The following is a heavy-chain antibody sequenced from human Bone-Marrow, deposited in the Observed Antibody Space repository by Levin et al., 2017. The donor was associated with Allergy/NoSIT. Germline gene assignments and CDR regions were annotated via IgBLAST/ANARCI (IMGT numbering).Heavy chain of an antibody. J-gene: IGHJ5*02. V-gene: IGHV3-9*01. CDR3: AKTGRDGYNWWDNWFDP. Sequence: SLKISCAASGFTFDDYAMHWVRQAPGKGLEWVSGISWNSGSIGYADSVKGRFTISRDNAKNSLYLQMNSLRAEDTALYYCAKTGRDGYNWWDNWFDPWGQGTLVTVSS. CDR1: GFTFDDYA. CDR2: ISWNSGSI. D-gene: IGHD5-24*01.